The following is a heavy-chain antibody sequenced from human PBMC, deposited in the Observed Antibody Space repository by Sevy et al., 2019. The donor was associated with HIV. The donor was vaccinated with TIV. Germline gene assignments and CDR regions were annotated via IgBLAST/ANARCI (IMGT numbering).Heavy chain of an antibody. CDR3: ARGINFGVVISGYASDI. D-gene: IGHD3-3*01. V-gene: IGHV3-48*02. CDR1: GFTFCSYS. CDR2: ISSSSSTI. Sequence: GGSLRLSCAASGFTFCSYSMNWVRQAPGKGLEWVSYISSSSSTIYYADSVKGRFTISRDNAKNSLYLQMNRLRDEDTAVYYCARGINFGVVISGYASDIWGQGTMVTVSS. J-gene: IGHJ3*02.